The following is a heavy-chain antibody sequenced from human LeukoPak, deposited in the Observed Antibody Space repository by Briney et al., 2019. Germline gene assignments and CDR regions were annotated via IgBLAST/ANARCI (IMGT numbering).Heavy chain of an antibody. Sequence: SETLSLTCTVSGGPISSSSYYWGWIRQPPGKGLEWIGSIYYSGSTYYNPSLKSRVTISVDTSKNQFSLKLSSVTAADTAVYYCARRIPPDIVVVPAATVGAFDIWGQGTMVTVSS. CDR1: GGPISSSSYY. D-gene: IGHD2-2*01. J-gene: IGHJ3*02. CDR2: IYYSGST. V-gene: IGHV4-39*01. CDR3: ARRIPPDIVVVPAATVGAFDI.